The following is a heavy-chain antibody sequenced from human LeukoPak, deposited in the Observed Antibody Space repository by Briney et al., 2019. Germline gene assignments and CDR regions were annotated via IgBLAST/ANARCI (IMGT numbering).Heavy chain of an antibody. D-gene: IGHD3-10*01. Sequence: SETLSLTCAVSGGSISSALYSWSWIRQPPGKGLEWIGYIYHSGGTTYNPSLKSRVTISLDRSKNQISLRLSSVTAADTAVYYCAADYGSGSYRFDYWGQGTLLTVSS. J-gene: IGHJ4*02. CDR2: IYHSGGT. CDR3: AADYGSGSYRFDY. V-gene: IGHV4-30-2*01. CDR1: GGSISSALYS.